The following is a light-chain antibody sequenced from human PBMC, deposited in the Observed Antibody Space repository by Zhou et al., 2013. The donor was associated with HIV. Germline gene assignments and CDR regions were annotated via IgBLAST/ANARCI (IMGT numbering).Light chain of an antibody. J-gene: IGKJ2*01. CDR2: SGS. V-gene: IGKV3-20*01. CDR1: QYGS. Sequence: LTQSPGTLSLSPGETATLSCRTSQYGSLAWYQQRPGQAPRLVIYSGSTRATGIPDRFSGSRWGADYNLTISNLESEDFGIYYCQQYEFFGQGTK. CDR3: QQYEF.